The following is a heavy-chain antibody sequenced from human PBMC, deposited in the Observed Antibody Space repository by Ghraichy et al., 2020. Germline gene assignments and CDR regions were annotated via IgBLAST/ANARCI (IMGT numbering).Heavy chain of an antibody. CDR3: AKVVRAAAPLAYYFDY. CDR1: GFTFSSYA. Sequence: GSLRLSCAASGFTFSSYAMSWVRQAPGKGLEWVSAISGSGGSTYYADSVKGRFTISRDNSKNTLYLQMNSLRAEDTAVYYCAKVVRAAAPLAYYFDYWGQGTLVTVSS. V-gene: IGHV3-23*01. J-gene: IGHJ4*02. D-gene: IGHD2-2*01. CDR2: ISGSGGST.